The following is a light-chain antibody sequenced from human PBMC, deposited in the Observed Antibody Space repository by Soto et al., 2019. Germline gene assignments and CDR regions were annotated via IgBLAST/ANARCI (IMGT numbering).Light chain of an antibody. Sequence: EIVLTQSPGTLSLSPGERATLSCRASQSVSSSYLAWYQQKPGQAPRLLIYGASSRATGIPDRFSGSGSGTDFTLTISRLEPEDFAVYYCQQYGSSLLEGTFGQGTKVEIK. CDR1: QSVSSSY. CDR3: QQYGSSLLEGT. CDR2: GAS. J-gene: IGKJ1*01. V-gene: IGKV3-20*01.